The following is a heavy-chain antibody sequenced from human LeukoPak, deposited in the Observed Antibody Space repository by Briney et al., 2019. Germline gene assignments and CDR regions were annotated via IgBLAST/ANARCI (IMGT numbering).Heavy chain of an antibody. CDR3: ARGEDFDWSYYFDY. D-gene: IGHD3-9*01. J-gene: IGHJ4*02. Sequence: PGGSLRLSCAASGFFVSSKYMSWVRQAPGKGLEWVSIIYTGGDTYYADSVKGRFTISRDNSKNTLYLQMNSLRAEDTAVYYCARGEDFDWSYYFDYWGQGTLVTVSS. CDR2: IYTGGDT. CDR1: GFFVSSKY. V-gene: IGHV3-53*01.